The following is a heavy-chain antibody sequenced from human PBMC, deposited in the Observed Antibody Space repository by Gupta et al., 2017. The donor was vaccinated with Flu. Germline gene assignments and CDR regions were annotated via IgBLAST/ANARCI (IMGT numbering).Heavy chain of an antibody. D-gene: IGHD6-19*01. CDR3: ARGGFRGKSGWTEDFDY. CDR2: INQDGSKK. Sequence: EVQLVEAGGGLVQPGGSLRLSCAASGLTRRTYWMSWVRQAPGKGLEWVANINQDGSKKYYVDSVKGRFTISRDNAENSLYLQMNSLRAQDTAVYYCARGGFRGKSGWTEDFDYWGQGTLVTVSS. J-gene: IGHJ4*02. CDR1: GLTRRTYW. V-gene: IGHV3-7*01.